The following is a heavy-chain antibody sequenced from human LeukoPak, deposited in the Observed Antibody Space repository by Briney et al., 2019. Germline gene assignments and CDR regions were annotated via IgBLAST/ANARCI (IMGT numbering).Heavy chain of an antibody. J-gene: IGHJ4*02. D-gene: IGHD5-12*01. Sequence: GGSLRLSCAASEFSVGSNYMTWVRQAPGKGLEWVSLNSGGSTYYADSLKGRFTISRDNSKNTLYLQMNSLRAEDTAVYYCARGPSGYHNTGGQGTLVTVSS. CDR1: EFSVGSNY. CDR3: ARGPSGYHNT. V-gene: IGHV3-66*01. CDR2: NSGGST.